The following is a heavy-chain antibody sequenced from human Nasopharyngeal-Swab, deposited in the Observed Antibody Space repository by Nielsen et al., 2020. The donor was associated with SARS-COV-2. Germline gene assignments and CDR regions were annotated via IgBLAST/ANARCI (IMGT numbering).Heavy chain of an antibody. D-gene: IGHD5/OR15-5a*01. V-gene: IGHV3-21*01. CDR1: GFTFSRYS. Sequence: GGSLRLSCAASGFTFSRYSMNWVRQAPGKGLEWVSSISSSSSYIYYADSVKGRFTISRDNAKNSLYLQMNSLGAEDTAVYYCARKVVVSAAFDIWGQGTMVTVSS. J-gene: IGHJ3*02. CDR3: ARKVVVSAAFDI. CDR2: ISSSSSYI.